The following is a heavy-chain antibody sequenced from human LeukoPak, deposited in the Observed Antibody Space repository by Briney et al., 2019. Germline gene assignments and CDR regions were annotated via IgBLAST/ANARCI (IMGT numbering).Heavy chain of an antibody. CDR1: GFTVSQNY. CDR2: VNSDGSST. Sequence: PGGSLRLSCAASGFTVSQNYMSWVRQAPGRGLEWVSRVNSDGSSTNYADSVKGRFTISRDNAKNTLYLQMNSLRAEDTAVYYCARDGASHEQFVYWGQGTLVSVSS. J-gene: IGHJ4*02. V-gene: IGHV3-74*01. D-gene: IGHD3-16*01. CDR3: ARDGASHEQFVY.